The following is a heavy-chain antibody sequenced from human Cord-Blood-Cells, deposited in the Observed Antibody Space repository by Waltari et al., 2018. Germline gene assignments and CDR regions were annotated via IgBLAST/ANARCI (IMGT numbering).Heavy chain of an antibody. V-gene: IGHV3-48*02. D-gene: IGHD1-26*01. CDR3: ARETVGESDY. CDR1: GFTFSSVS. Sequence: EVQLVESGGGLVQPGGSLRLSCAASGFTFSSVSMIEVRQAPGKGLEWVSYISSSSSTIYYADSVKGRFTISRDNAKNSLYLQMNSLRDEDTAVYYCARETVGESDYWGQGTLVTVSS. J-gene: IGHJ4*02. CDR2: ISSSSSTI.